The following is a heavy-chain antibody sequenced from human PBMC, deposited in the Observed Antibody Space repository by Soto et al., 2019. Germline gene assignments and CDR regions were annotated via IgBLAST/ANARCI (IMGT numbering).Heavy chain of an antibody. J-gene: IGHJ4*02. V-gene: IGHV4-34*01. CDR2: INHSGST. CDR1: GGYFSGYY. CDR3: ARGKFWSGYLDY. D-gene: IGHD3-3*01. Sequence: QVQLQQWGAGLLKPSETLSLTCAVYGGYFSGYYWSWIRQPPGKGLEWIGEINHSGSTNYNPSLKSRVTISVDTSKNQFSLKLSSVTAADTAVYYCARGKFWSGYLDYWGQGTLVTVSS.